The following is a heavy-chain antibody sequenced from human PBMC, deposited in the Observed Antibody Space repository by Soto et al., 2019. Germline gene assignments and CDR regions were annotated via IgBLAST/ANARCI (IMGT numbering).Heavy chain of an antibody. V-gene: IGHV4-59*01. Sequence: SETLSLTCTVSGGSISSYYWSWIRQPPGKGLEWIGYIYYSGSTNYNPSLKSRVTISVDTSKNQFSLKLTSVTAADTAVYYCGRDLGGWPDYWGQGTLVTVSS. D-gene: IGHD2-15*01. J-gene: IGHJ4*02. CDR3: GRDLGGWPDY. CDR1: GGSISSYY. CDR2: IYYSGST.